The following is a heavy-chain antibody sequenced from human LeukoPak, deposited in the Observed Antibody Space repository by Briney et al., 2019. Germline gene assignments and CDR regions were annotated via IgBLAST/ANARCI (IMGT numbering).Heavy chain of an antibody. J-gene: IGHJ4*02. CDR1: GFTFSSYS. D-gene: IGHD2-2*01. V-gene: IGHV3-21*01. Sequence: GGSLRLSCAASGFTFSSYSMNWVRQAPGKGLEWVSSISSSSSYIYYADSVKGRFTISRDNAKNSLYLQMNSLRAEDTAVYYCARAGGCSSTSCYAFDYWGQGTLVTVSS. CDR3: ARAGGCSSTSCYAFDY. CDR2: ISSSSSYI.